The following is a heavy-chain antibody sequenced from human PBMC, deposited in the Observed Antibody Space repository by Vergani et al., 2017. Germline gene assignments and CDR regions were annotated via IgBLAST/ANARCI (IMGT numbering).Heavy chain of an antibody. V-gene: IGHV4-34*11. CDR1: GGSFSGYY. Sequence: QVQLQQWGAGLLKPSETLSLTCAVYGGSFSGYYWSWIRQPPGKGLEWIGYIYYSGSTNYNPSLKSRVTISVDTSKNQFSLKLSSVTAADTAVYYCASSSSSWPNYYYYMDVWGKGTTVTVSS. D-gene: IGHD6-13*01. CDR2: IYYSGST. CDR3: ASSSSSWPNYYYYMDV. J-gene: IGHJ6*03.